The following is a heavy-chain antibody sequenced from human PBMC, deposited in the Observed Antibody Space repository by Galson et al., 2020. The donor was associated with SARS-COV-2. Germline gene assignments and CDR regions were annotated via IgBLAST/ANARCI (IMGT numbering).Heavy chain of an antibody. CDR2: INPNSGGT. CDR1: GYTFTGYY. Sequence: ASVKVSCKASGYTFTGYYMHWVRQAPGQGLEWMGWINPNSGGTNYAQKFQGRVTMTRDTSISTAYMELSRLRSDDTAVYYCARVQYYYDSSGYPEYFQHWGQGTLVTVSS. D-gene: IGHD3-22*01. J-gene: IGHJ1*01. CDR3: ARVQYYYDSSGYPEYFQH. V-gene: IGHV1-2*02.